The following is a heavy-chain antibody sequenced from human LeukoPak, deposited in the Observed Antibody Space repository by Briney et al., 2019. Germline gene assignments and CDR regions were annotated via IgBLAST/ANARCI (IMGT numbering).Heavy chain of an antibody. Sequence: GGSLRLSCAASGFTFSSYWMHWVRQAPGKGLVWVSRISWNSGSIGYADSVKGRFTISRDNAKNSLYPQMNSLRAEDTALYYCAKDRGLRNQWLQLTHDYWGQGTLVSVSS. D-gene: IGHD5-24*01. CDR3: AKDRGLRNQWLQLTHDY. V-gene: IGHV3-9*01. CDR1: GFTFSSYW. J-gene: IGHJ4*02. CDR2: ISWNSGSI.